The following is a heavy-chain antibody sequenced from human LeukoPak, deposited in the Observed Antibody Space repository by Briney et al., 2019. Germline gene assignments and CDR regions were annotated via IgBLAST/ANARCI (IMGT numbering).Heavy chain of an antibody. CDR2: VSPSYVDT. D-gene: IGHD3-10*01. Sequence: ASVKVSCKASGYTFISSGITWVRQAPGQGLEGMGWVSPSYVDTNRAQKFQGRVTLTTESSSAKAYMELSRLRSDDTAVYYCARGRVPGYYGTDVWGQGTTVTVSS. CDR3: ARGRVPGYYGTDV. J-gene: IGHJ6*02. CDR1: GYTFISSG. V-gene: IGHV1-18*04.